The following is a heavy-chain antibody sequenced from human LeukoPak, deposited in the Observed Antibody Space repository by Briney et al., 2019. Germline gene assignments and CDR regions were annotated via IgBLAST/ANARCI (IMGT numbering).Heavy chain of an antibody. D-gene: IGHD3-16*02. V-gene: IGHV4-59*01. CDR1: GGSISSYY. CDR2: IYNSGST. Sequence: TSETLSLTCTVSGGSISSYYWSWIRQPPGKGLEWIGYIYNSGSTTYNPSLKSRVTISLDMSKNQFSLRLSSVTAADTAVYYCASDYTLRSYRFDYWGQGTLVTVSS. J-gene: IGHJ4*02. CDR3: ASDYTLRSYRFDY.